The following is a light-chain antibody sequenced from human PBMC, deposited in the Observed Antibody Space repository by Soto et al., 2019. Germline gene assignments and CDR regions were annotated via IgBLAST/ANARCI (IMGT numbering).Light chain of an antibody. CDR2: EVS. V-gene: IGKV2-30*01. CDR1: QSLENSDGKTY. J-gene: IGKJ1*01. CDR3: MQGRHLAWT. Sequence: DVVVTQSPLSLPVTLGQSASISCRSSQSLENSDGKTYLSWFKQRPGQSPRRLISEVSKRDSGVPDRIRGSGLGTDFTLHISSVDAEDVGVYYCMQGRHLAWTFGQGTRVEIK.